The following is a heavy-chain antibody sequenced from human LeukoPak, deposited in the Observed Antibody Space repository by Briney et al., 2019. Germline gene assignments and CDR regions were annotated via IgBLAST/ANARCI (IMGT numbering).Heavy chain of an antibody. CDR3: ASTTGLRYFDWYLYYYYYYMDV. V-gene: IGHV4-38-2*02. D-gene: IGHD3-9*01. Sequence: PSETLSLTCTVSNYSISSGYYWAWIRQPPGKGLEWIGNIYHSGNTYYNPSLKSRVSLSVDTSENQFSLKLSSVTAADTAVYYCASTTGLRYFDWYLYYYYYYMDVWGKGTTVTISS. CDR2: IYHSGNT. J-gene: IGHJ6*03. CDR1: NYSISSGYY.